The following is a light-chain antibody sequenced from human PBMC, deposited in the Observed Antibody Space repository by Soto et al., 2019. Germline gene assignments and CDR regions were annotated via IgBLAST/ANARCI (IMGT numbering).Light chain of an antibody. Sequence: QSVLTQPASVSGSPGQSITISCSGTSSDIGAYDHVAWFQQFPGKTPKLILYSVSNRPSGVSYRLSGSKSGNTASLTISGLQAEDEADYYCSSYTVSRSYVFGTWTKVTFL. CDR3: SSYTVSRSYV. J-gene: IGLJ1*01. CDR1: SSDIGAYDH. V-gene: IGLV2-14*01. CDR2: SVS.